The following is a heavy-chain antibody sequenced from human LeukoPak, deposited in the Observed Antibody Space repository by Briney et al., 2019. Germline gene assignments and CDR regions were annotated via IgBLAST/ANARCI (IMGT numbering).Heavy chain of an antibody. V-gene: IGHV1-3*01. CDR1: GYTFTSYA. CDR3: ARDGAWGTNYLDY. J-gene: IGHJ4*02. CDR2: TNAGNGNT. D-gene: IGHD1-14*01. Sequence: ASVEVSCKASGYTFTSYAMHWVRQAPGQRLEWMGWTNAGNGNTKYSQKFQGRVTITRDTSASTAYMELSSLRSEDTAVYYCARDGAWGTNYLDYWGQGTLVTVSS.